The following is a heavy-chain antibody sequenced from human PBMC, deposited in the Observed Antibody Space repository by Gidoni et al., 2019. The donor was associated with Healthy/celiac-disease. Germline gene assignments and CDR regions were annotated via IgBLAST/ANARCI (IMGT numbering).Heavy chain of an antibody. CDR2: INPNSGGT. D-gene: IGHD2-15*01. CDR1: GYTFTGYY. CDR3: ARVTCSGGSCYLGDNWFDP. V-gene: IGHV1-2*02. J-gene: IGHJ5*02. Sequence: QVQLVQSGAEVKKPGASVKVPCKASGYTFTGYYLHWVRQAPGQGLEWMGWINPNSGGTNYAQKFQGRVTITRDTSISTAYMELSRLRSDDTAVYYCARVTCSGGSCYLGDNWFDPWGQGTLVTVSS.